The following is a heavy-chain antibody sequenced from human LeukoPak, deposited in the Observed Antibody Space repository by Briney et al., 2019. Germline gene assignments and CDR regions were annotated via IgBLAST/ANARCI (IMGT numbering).Heavy chain of an antibody. D-gene: IGHD1-1*01. CDR3: ARVAKERVGGVYYFDY. CDR2: IGTAGDT. J-gene: IGHJ4*02. CDR1: GFTFSDYD. Sequence: GGSLRLSCAASGFTFSDYDMHWVRQATGKGLEWVSAIGTAGDTYYTGSVKGRFTISREDAKNSLYLQMNSLRAGDTAVYYCARVAKERVGGVYYFDYWGRGTLVTVSS. V-gene: IGHV3-13*01.